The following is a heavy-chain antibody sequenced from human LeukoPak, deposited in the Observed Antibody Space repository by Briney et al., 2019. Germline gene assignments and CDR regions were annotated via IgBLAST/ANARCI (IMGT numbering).Heavy chain of an antibody. D-gene: IGHD4-17*01. CDR3: ARDFSGVTTSWFDP. J-gene: IGHJ5*02. V-gene: IGHV1-2*02. Sequence: GASVTVSCKASGYTFTGYYMHWVRQAPGQGLEWMGSINPNSGGTNYAQKFQGRVTMTRDTSISTAYMELSRLRSDDTAVYYCARDFSGVTTSWFDPWGQGTLVTVAS. CDR1: GYTFTGYY. CDR2: INPNSGGT.